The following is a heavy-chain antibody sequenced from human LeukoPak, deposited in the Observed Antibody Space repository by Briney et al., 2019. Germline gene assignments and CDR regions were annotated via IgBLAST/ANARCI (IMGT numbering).Heavy chain of an antibody. J-gene: IGHJ4*02. V-gene: IGHV4-59*01. D-gene: IGHD3-22*01. Sequence: SETLSLTCTVSSGSITGCYWSWIRQPPGKGLEWIGYMYYSGSSNYKPSLKSRVTISIDTSKSQFSLKLSSVTAADTAVYYCARYDSSGYYQYYFDYWGQGTLVTVSS. CDR1: SGSITGCY. CDR2: MYYSGSS. CDR3: ARYDSSGYYQYYFDY.